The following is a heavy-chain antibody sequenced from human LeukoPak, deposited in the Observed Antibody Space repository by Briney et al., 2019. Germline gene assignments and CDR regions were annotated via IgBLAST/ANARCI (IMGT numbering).Heavy chain of an antibody. CDR2: ISRNSRYI. V-gene: IGHV3-21*06. Sequence: GGSLRLSCAASGFTFSSYWMSWVRQAPGKGLEWVSSISRNSRYIYYADSMRGRFTISRDNAKNSLYLQMNSLKPEDTAVYYCARVAEAAAFDSWGQGTLVTVSS. D-gene: IGHD6-13*01. CDR1: GFTFSSYW. J-gene: IGHJ4*02. CDR3: ARVAEAAAFDS.